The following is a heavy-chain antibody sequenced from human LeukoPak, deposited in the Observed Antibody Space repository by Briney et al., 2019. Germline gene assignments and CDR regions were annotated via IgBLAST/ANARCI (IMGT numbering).Heavy chain of an antibody. J-gene: IGHJ4*02. Sequence: GGSLRLSCEASGFTFSAYWMSWVRQAPGEGLEWVALISFDGSEKYYAESVKGRFTISRDNSKNTLYLQMNSVRVEDTAVYFCAKDVKMFRGPMIMRHFDYWGQGSLVTVSS. CDR1: GFTFSAYW. D-gene: IGHD3-10*01. V-gene: IGHV3-30*18. CDR3: AKDVKMFRGPMIMRHFDY. CDR2: ISFDGSEK.